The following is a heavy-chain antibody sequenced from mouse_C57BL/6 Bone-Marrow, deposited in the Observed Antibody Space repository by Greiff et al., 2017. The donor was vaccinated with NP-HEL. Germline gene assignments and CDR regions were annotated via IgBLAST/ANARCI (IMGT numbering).Heavy chain of an antibody. CDR3: TTGGSSPYAMDY. V-gene: IGHV14-4*01. Sequence: VQLQQSGAELVRPGASVKLSCTVSGFNIKDDYMHWVKQRPEQGLEWIGWIDPENGDTEYASKFQGKATITADTSSNTAYLQLSRLTSEDTAFYYCTTGGSSPYAMDYWGQGTSVTVSS. CDR1: GFNIKDDY. D-gene: IGHD1-1*01. CDR2: IDPENGDT. J-gene: IGHJ4*01.